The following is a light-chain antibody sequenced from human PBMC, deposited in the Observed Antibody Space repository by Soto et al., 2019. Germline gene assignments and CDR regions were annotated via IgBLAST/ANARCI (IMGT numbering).Light chain of an antibody. CDR3: QQIYSTRRYT. J-gene: IGKJ2*01. Sequence: DIQMTQSPSSLSASVGDRVTITCRASQSISSYLNWYQQKPGKAPKLLIYAASSLQSGVPSRFSGSGSGTDFTLTISSLQPEDFATYYCQQIYSTRRYTLGQGTKLEIK. V-gene: IGKV1-39*01. CDR1: QSISSY. CDR2: AAS.